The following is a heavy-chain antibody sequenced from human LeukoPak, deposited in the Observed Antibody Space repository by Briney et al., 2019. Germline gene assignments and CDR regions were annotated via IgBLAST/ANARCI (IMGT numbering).Heavy chain of an antibody. Sequence: PGGSLRLSCAASGFTFDTYWMSWVRQAPGKGLEWVANIKQDGSEEYYVDSVRGRFTISRDNAKNSLYLQMNSLRAEDTAMYCSNGIYSSSYWGQGTLVTVSS. J-gene: IGHJ4*02. CDR1: GFTFDTYW. V-gene: IGHV3-7*01. CDR2: IKQDGSEE. D-gene: IGHD6-6*01. CDR3: NGIYSSSY.